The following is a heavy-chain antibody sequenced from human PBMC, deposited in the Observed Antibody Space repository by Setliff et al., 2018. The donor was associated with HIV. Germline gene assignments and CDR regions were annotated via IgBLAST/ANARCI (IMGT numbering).Heavy chain of an antibody. V-gene: IGHV4-34*01. CDR1: GGSFSDYY. D-gene: IGHD3-22*01. J-gene: IGHJ4*02. CDR2: INHSGST. Sequence: SETLSLTCDVYGGSFSDYYWSWIRQPPGKGLEWIGEINHSGSTNNNPSLKSRVTISIDTSKNQFSLKLTSVTAADTAVYYCARGSFSGYYYSYWGQGTLVTVSS. CDR3: ARGSFSGYYYSY.